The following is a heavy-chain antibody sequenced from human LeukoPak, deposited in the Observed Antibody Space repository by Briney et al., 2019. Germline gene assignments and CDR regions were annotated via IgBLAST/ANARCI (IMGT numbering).Heavy chain of an antibody. V-gene: IGHV4-59*08. D-gene: IGHD5-18*01. CDR3: ARLTSQGGYSYTGLYNWFDP. Sequence: PSETLSLTCTVSGGSISSYYWSWIRQPPGKGLEWIGYIYYSGSTNYNPSLKSRVTISVDTSKNQFSLKLSSVTAADTAVYYCARLTSQGGYSYTGLYNWFDPWGQGTLVTVSS. J-gene: IGHJ5*02. CDR2: IYYSGST. CDR1: GGSISSYY.